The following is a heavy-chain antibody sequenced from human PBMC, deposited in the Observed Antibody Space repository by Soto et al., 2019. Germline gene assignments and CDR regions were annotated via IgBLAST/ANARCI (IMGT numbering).Heavy chain of an antibody. Sequence: ASVKVSCKASGYTFTGYYMHWVRQAPGQGLEWMGWINPNSGGTNYAQKFQGWVTMTRGTSISTAYMELSRLRSDDTAVYYCARGIVTDYGDSSDAFDIWGQGTMVTVSS. CDR1: GYTFTGYY. D-gene: IGHD4-17*01. CDR2: INPNSGGT. J-gene: IGHJ3*02. CDR3: ARGIVTDYGDSSDAFDI. V-gene: IGHV1-2*04.